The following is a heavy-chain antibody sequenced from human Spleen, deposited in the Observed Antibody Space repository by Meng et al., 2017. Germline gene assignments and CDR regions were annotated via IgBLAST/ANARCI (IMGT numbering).Heavy chain of an antibody. CDR3: ARGGELDS. V-gene: IGHV1-3*04. CDR2: VNTATGDA. CDR1: GYIFNRYA. Sequence: VHLVQSGAEVKEPGASVKVSCKASGYIFNRYAIHWLRQAPGQGLEWMGWVNTATGDAGYSQKFQARLTISRDTSATTGYMELSSLRSEDTAVYYCARGGELDSWGQGTLVTVSS. J-gene: IGHJ4*02.